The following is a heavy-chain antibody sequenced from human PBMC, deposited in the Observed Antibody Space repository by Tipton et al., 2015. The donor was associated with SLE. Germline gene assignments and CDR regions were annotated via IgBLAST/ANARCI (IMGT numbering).Heavy chain of an antibody. D-gene: IGHD2/OR15-2a*01. J-gene: IGHJ4*02. CDR1: GGSFSGYY. CDR2: INHSGST. CDR3: ARGPFLSDRGRSLDY. Sequence: GLVKPSETLSLTCAVYGGSFSGYYWSWIRQPPGKGLEWIGEINHSGSTNYNPSLKSRVTISVDTSKNQFSLKLSSVTAADTAVYYCARGPFLSDRGRSLDYWGQGTLVTVSS. V-gene: IGHV4-34*01.